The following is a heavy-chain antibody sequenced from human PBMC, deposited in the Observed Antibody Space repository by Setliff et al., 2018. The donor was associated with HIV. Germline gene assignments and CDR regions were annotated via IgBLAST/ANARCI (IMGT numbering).Heavy chain of an antibody. CDR2: INPNSGGT. CDR1: GYTFTGYF. D-gene: IGHD4-17*01. Sequence: ASVKVSCKASGYTFTGYFIHWVRQAPGQGFEWMGWINPNSGGTNYAQKFQGRVTMTRDTSISTAYMELSRLRSDDTAVYHCARDHGMWDYGGNSLLRGYFQQWGQGTLVTVSS. V-gene: IGHV1-2*02. CDR3: ARDHGMWDYGGNSLLRGYFQQ. J-gene: IGHJ1*01.